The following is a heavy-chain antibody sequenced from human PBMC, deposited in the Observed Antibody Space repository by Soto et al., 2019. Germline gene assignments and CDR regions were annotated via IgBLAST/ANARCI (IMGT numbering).Heavy chain of an antibody. CDR2: IYPGDSDT. D-gene: IGHD5-12*01. V-gene: IGHV5-51*01. Sequence: PGESLKISCKGSGYTFSTNWIAWVRQMPGKGLERMGIIYPGDSDTQYSPSFQGQVIISADKSISTAYLQWNSLAASDTAMYYCARGSGYHDYWGQGTLVTVSS. J-gene: IGHJ4*02. CDR3: ARGSGYHDY. CDR1: GYTFSTNW.